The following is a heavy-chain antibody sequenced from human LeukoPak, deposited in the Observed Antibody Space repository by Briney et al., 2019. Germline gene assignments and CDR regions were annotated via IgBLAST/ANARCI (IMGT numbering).Heavy chain of an antibody. CDR3: ARLPAVAGTRLPH. D-gene: IGHD6-19*01. V-gene: IGHV4-38-2*02. CDR1: GYSLSSGYY. Sequence: SGTPSLTPRVSGYSLSSGYYWGWVRQPPGEGREWIGSIYHSGTTYYNPSLKSRVTISVDTSKNQFSLKLSSVTAADTAVYYCARLPAVAGTRLPHWGQGTLVTVSS. CDR2: IYHSGTT. J-gene: IGHJ4*02.